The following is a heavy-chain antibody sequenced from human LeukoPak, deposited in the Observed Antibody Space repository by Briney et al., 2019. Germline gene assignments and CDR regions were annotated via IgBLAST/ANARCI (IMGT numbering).Heavy chain of an antibody. CDR1: GGSISSGGYY. CDR3: ARSNWNDLLY. V-gene: IGHV4-31*03. CDR2: IYYRGST. D-gene: IGHD1-20*01. J-gene: IGHJ4*02. Sequence: PSQTLSLTCTVSGGSISSGGYYWSWIRQHPGKGLELIGYIYYRGSTYYSPSLKSRITISIDTSKNQFSLKLSSVTAADTAVYYCARSNWNDLLYWGQGTLVTVSS.